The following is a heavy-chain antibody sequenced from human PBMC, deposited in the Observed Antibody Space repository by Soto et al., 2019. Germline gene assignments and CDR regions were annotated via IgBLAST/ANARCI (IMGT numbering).Heavy chain of an antibody. J-gene: IGHJ6*02. D-gene: IGHD1-7*01. V-gene: IGHV6-1*01. CDR3: AREELELPWIIYYYGMDV. Sequence: PSQTLSLTCVISGDSVSSNSAAWNWIRQSPSRGLEWLGRTYYRSKWYNDYAVSVKSRITINPDTSKNQFSLQLNSVTPEDTAVYYCAREELELPWIIYYYGMDVWGQGTTVTVSS. CDR2: TYYRSKWYN. CDR1: GDSVSSNSAA.